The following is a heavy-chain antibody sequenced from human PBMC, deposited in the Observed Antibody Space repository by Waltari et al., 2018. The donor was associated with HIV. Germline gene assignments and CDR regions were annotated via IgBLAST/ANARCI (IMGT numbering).Heavy chain of an antibody. V-gene: IGHV4-61*02. CDR2: IYTSGNT. Sequence: QVQLQESGPGLVKPSQTLSLTCTVSGGSISSGSYYWNWIRQPAGKGLEWIGRIYTSGNTNYNPSLKSRVTISIDTSKNHFSLKLSSVTAADTAVYYCARWSGYYRSFHYWGQGTLVTVSS. CDR3: ARWSGYYRSFHY. D-gene: IGHD3-3*01. CDR1: GGSISSGSYY. J-gene: IGHJ4*02.